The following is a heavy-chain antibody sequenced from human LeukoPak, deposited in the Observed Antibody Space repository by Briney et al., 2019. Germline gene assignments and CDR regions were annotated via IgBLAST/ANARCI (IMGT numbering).Heavy chain of an antibody. Sequence: GGSLRLSCAASGFTFSSYGMSWVRQAPGKGLEWVSAISGSGGSTYYADSVKGRFTISRDNSKNTLYLQMNSLRAEDTAVYYCAKDISRGQSLDAFDIWGQGTMVTVSS. J-gene: IGHJ3*02. D-gene: IGHD3-10*01. V-gene: IGHV3-23*01. CDR3: AKDISRGQSLDAFDI. CDR2: ISGSGGST. CDR1: GFTFSSYG.